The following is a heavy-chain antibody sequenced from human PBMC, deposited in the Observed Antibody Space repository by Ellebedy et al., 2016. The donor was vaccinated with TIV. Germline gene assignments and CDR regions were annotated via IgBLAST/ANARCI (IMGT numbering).Heavy chain of an antibody. CDR2: ISSSGSYI. V-gene: IGHV3-21*04. D-gene: IGHD6-19*01. Sequence: GESLKISCAASGFTFSSYSMNWVRQAPGKGLEWVSSISSSGSYIYYADSVKGRFTISRDNAKNSLYLQMNSLRAEDTALYYCARMGGTWGDSSGWYVDYWGQGTLVTVSS. CDR1: GFTFSSYS. CDR3: ARMGGTWGDSSGWYVDY. J-gene: IGHJ4*02.